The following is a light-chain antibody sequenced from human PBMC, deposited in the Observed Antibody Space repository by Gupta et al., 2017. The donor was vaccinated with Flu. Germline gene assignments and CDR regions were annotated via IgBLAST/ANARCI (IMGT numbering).Light chain of an antibody. CDR2: GTS. Sequence: PSSLSASVGDRGTITWRASQSNGDYVNWYQQKPGQAPTLLRFGTSSLQSGVASRCSGSGGGTTFTLTISSLEHEDFATYYCQKSDRTSPKFGRGTKVEIK. J-gene: IGKJ4*02. V-gene: IGKV1-39*01. CDR3: QKSDRTSPK. CDR1: QSNGDY.